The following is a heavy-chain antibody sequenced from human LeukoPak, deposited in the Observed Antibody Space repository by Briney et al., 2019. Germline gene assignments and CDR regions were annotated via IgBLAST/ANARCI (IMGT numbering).Heavy chain of an antibody. D-gene: IGHD3-16*01. Sequence: SETLSLTCTVSGYSISSGYYWGWIRQPPGKGLEWIGSIYHSGGTYYNPSLKSRVTISVDTSKNQFSLKLSSVTAADTAVYYCARSGGTWYYYYYYMDVWGKGTTVTVSS. CDR1: GYSISSGYY. V-gene: IGHV4-38-2*02. J-gene: IGHJ6*03. CDR3: ARSGGTWYYYYYYMDV. CDR2: IYHSGGT.